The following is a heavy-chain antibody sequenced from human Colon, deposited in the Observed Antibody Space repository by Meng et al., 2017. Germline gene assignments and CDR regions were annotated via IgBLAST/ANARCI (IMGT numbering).Heavy chain of an antibody. CDR1: GYSISSSNW. V-gene: IGHV4-28*01. CDR3: ARKRDGYNPFDD. CDR2: IYYSGST. J-gene: IGHJ4*02. D-gene: IGHD5-24*01. Sequence: QVKLQKSGPGLVKPSDTLSLTCAVSGYSISSSNWWVWIRQPPGKGLEWIGYIYYSGSTDYNPSLKSRVTMSVDTSKNQFSLKLSSVTAVDTAVYYCARKRDGYNPFDDWGQGTLVTVSS.